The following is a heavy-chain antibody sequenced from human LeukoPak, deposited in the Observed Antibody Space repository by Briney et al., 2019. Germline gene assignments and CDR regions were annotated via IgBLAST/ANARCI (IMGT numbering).Heavy chain of an antibody. V-gene: IGHV5-51*01. Sequence: GESLQISCTGSGYSFTNYWIGWVRQMPGKGLEWMGIIYPGDSDTRYSPSFQGQVTISADKSSSTAYLQWSSLKASDTAMYYCARGIRNGYPDYWGLGTLVTVSS. D-gene: IGHD5-24*01. CDR2: IYPGDSDT. J-gene: IGHJ4*02. CDR3: ARGIRNGYPDY. CDR1: GYSFTNYW.